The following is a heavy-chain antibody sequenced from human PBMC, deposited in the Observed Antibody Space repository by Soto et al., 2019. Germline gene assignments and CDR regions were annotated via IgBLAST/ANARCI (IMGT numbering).Heavy chain of an antibody. J-gene: IGHJ5*02. CDR3: AREGCSSTSCYAGWFDP. V-gene: IGHV1-2*04. CDR1: GYTFTGYY. D-gene: IGHD2-2*01. Sequence: QVQLVQSGAEVKKPRASVKVSCKASGYTFTGYYMHWVRQAPGQGLEWMGWINPNSGGTNYAQKFQGWVTMTRDTSISTAYMELSRLRSDDTAVYYCAREGCSSTSCYAGWFDPWGQGTLVTVSS. CDR2: INPNSGGT.